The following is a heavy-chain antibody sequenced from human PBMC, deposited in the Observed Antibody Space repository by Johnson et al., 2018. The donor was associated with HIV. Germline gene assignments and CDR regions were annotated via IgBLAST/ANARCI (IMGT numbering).Heavy chain of an antibody. CDR1: GFTFSSYW. J-gene: IGHJ3*02. V-gene: IGHV3-7*01. Sequence: VQLVESGGGLVKPGGSLRLSCAASGFTFSSYWMSWVRQAPGKGLEWVANIKQDGSEKYYVDSVKGRFTISRDNAKNSLYLQMNSLRAEDTAVYYCARDDTEADGAFDIWGQGTMVIVSS. CDR3: ARDDTEADGAFDI. CDR2: IKQDGSEK. D-gene: IGHD2-2*02.